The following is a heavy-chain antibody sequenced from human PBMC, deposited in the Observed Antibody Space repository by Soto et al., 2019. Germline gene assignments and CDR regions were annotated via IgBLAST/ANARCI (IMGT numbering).Heavy chain of an antibody. CDR3: ASSLLVGYGLEGEGE. Sequence: QVQLVQSGAEVKKPGASVKVSCKASGYTFTSYGISWVRQAPGQGLEWMGWISAYNGNTKYAQKLQGRVTMTTDTSTSKAYMELRSLRSDDTAVYYCASSLLVGYGLEGEGEWGQGTLVTVSS. D-gene: IGHD5-18*01. J-gene: IGHJ4*02. CDR2: ISAYNGNT. CDR1: GYTFTSYG. V-gene: IGHV1-18*01.